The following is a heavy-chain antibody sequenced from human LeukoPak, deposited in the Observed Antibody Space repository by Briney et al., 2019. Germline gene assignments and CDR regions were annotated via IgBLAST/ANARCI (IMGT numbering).Heavy chain of an antibody. Sequence: GASVKVSCKASGGTFNNYAVGWVRQAPGQGLEWMGGIIPIFGTANYAQKFQGRVTITADESTSTAYMELSSLRSEDTAVYYCARVSYDSSGYSYYFDYWGQGTLVTVSS. CDR2: IIPIFGTA. J-gene: IGHJ4*02. CDR3: ARVSYDSSGYSYYFDY. CDR1: GGTFNNYA. D-gene: IGHD3-22*01. V-gene: IGHV1-69*13.